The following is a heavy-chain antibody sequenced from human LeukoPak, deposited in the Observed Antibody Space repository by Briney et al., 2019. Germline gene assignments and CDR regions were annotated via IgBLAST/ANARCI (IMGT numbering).Heavy chain of an antibody. V-gene: IGHV3-30*18. CDR3: AKDRYLYCSSTSCLVHWFDP. J-gene: IGHJ5*02. Sequence: GGSLRLSCAASGFTFSSYGMHWVRQAPGKGLEWVAVISYDGSNKYYADSVKGRFTISRDNSKNTLYLQMNSLRAEDTAVYYCAKDRYLYCSSTSCLVHWFDPWGQGTLVTVSS. CDR1: GFTFSSYG. CDR2: ISYDGSNK. D-gene: IGHD2-2*01.